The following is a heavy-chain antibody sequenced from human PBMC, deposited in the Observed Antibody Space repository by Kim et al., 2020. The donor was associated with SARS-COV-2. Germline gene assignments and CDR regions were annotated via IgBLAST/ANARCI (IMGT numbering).Heavy chain of an antibody. CDR1: GFTFSSYS. J-gene: IGHJ6*02. CDR3: ARDPEQLADYYNGMDV. D-gene: IGHD6-13*01. V-gene: IGHV3-21*04. CDR2: ISCSSSYI. Sequence: GGSLRLSCAASGFTFSSYSMNWVRQAPGKGLEWVSHISCSSSYIYYADSVKGRFTISRDNAKNSLYLQMNSLRAEDTAVYYCARDPEQLADYYNGMDVWGHGTTVTVPS.